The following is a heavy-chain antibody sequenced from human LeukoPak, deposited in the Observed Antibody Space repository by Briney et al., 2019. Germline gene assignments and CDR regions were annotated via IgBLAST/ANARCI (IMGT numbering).Heavy chain of an antibody. CDR2: VNGGSSST. J-gene: IGHJ4*02. CDR3: ARGKWLVLDFDY. Sequence: GGSLRLSCAASGFTLSTYAMSWVRQAPGKGLEWVSAVNGGSSSTYYTDSVKGRFTISRDNSKNTLFLQMDSLRAEDTAVYYCARGKWLVLDFDYWGQGTLVTVSS. CDR1: GFTLSTYA. D-gene: IGHD6-19*01. V-gene: IGHV3-23*01.